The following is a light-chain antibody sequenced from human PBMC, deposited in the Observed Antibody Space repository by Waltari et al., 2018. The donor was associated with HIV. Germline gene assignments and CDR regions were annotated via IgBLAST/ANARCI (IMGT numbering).Light chain of an antibody. CDR3: AVWGDSLNGPV. J-gene: IGLJ2*01. CDR2: SNK. Sequence: QSVLTQPPSASGTPGQRVTISCSGSSSNIGSNTVNWYQQLPGTAPKLLIYSNKQRPSGVPDRFSGSQSGTSASLAISGLQSEDEADYYCAVWGDSLNGPVFGGGTKLTVL. V-gene: IGLV1-44*01. CDR1: SSNIGSNT.